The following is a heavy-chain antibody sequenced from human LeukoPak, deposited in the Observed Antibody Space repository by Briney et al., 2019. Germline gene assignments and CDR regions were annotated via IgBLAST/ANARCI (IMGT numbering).Heavy chain of an antibody. CDR1: GGTFSSYA. Sequence: SVKVSCKASGGTFSSYAISWVRQAPGQGLEWMGGIIPIFGTANYAQKFQGRVTITADESTSTAYMELSSLRSEDTAVYYCARGLGYDSSGYYLELDYWGQGTLVTVSS. CDR2: IIPIFGTA. V-gene: IGHV1-69*13. D-gene: IGHD3-22*01. CDR3: ARGLGYDSSGYYLELDY. J-gene: IGHJ4*02.